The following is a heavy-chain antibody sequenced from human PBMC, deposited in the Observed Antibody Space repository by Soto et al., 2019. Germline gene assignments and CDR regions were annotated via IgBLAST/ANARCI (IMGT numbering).Heavy chain of an antibody. D-gene: IGHD2-2*01. V-gene: IGHV4-30-4*01. CDR1: GGSISSGDYY. J-gene: IGHJ5*02. CDR3: ARGFDIVVVPAAGDWFDP. Sequence: PSETLSLTCTVSGGSISSGDYYWSWIRQPPGKGLEWIGYIYYSGSTYYNPSLKSRVTISVDTSKNQFSLKLSSVTAADTAVYYCARGFDIVVVPAAGDWFDPWGQGTLVTVSS. CDR2: IYYSGST.